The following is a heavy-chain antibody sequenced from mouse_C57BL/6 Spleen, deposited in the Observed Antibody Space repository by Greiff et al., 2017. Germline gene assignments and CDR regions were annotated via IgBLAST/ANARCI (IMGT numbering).Heavy chain of an antibody. CDR2: ISSGGSYT. CDR1: GFTFSSYG. D-gene: IGHD1-1*01. V-gene: IGHV5-6*01. CDR3: ARHTTVDYYAMDY. Sequence: EVKLVESGGDLVKPGGSLKLSCAASGFTFSSYGMSWVRQTPDKRLEWVATISSGGSYTYYPDSVKGRFTISRDNAKNTLYLQMSSLKSEDTAMYYCARHTTVDYYAMDYWGQGTSVTVSS. J-gene: IGHJ4*01.